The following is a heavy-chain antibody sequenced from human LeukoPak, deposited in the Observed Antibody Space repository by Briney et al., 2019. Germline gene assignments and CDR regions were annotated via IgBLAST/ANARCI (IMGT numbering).Heavy chain of an antibody. J-gene: IGHJ5*02. CDR3: ARLPTGYPNWFDP. CDR2: INYSGST. CDR1: GGSISSSGSC. D-gene: IGHD4-17*01. V-gene: IGHV4-39*01. Sequence: PSETLSLTCIVSGGSISSSGSCWGWVRQSPEKGLEWIGNINYSGSTYYNPSLSSRVTISVDRSKNQFSLQLTSVTAADTAVYYCARLPTGYPNWFDPWGQGTLVTVSS.